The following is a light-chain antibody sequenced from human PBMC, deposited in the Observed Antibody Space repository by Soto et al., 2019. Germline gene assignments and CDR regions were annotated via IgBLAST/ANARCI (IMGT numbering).Light chain of an antibody. Sequence: EIVLTQSPATLSLSSGERATLSCRASQSVNIYLAWYQQKPGQAPRLLIYDASNRATGIPARFSGSGSETDFTLTISSLEPEDFAVYYCQQRRSWPITFGQGTRLEIK. CDR1: QSVNIY. V-gene: IGKV3-11*01. CDR2: DAS. J-gene: IGKJ5*01. CDR3: QQRRSWPIT.